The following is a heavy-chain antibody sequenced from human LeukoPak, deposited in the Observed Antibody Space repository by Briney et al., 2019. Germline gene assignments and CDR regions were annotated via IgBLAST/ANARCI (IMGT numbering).Heavy chain of an antibody. V-gene: IGHV3-30-3*01. D-gene: IGHD6-13*01. CDR3: ARGSGNSRSWYIVRDGMDV. J-gene: IGHJ6*02. Sequence: PGRSLRLSCAASGFPFSASPMHWVRQAPGKGLEWVAIMSYDGSSKYYADSVKGRFTISRDSSKNTLYLQMNSLRDEDTAVYYCARGSGNSRSWYIVRDGMDVWGQGTTVTVSS. CDR1: GFPFSASP. CDR2: MSYDGSSK.